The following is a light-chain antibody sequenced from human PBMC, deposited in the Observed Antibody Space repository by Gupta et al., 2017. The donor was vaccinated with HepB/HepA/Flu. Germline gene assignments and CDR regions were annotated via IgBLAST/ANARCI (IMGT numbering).Light chain of an antibody. CDR1: QIVSSY. CDR2: DAS. J-gene: IGKJ4*01. CDR3: QQRSNWPLS. Sequence: EIGFTQSPATLSVSPGERATHSCRASQIVSSYLAWYQQKPGQAPSLLIYDASNRAPGIPARFSGSGSGTDFTLTISSLEPEDFAVYYCQQRSNWPLSFGGETKVEIK. V-gene: IGKV3-11*01.